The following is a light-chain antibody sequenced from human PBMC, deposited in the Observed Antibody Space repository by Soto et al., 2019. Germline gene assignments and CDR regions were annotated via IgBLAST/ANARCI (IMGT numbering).Light chain of an antibody. V-gene: IGKV1-39*01. CDR2: AAS. J-gene: IGKJ1*01. Sequence: DIQMTQSPSSLSASVGDRVTITCRASQSISSYLNWYQHKPGKAPKLLIYAASSLKRGVPSRFSGSGSGTHFTFTIRSLQPEDFATYYCQQYYIPPRTFGEGTKVEIK. CDR3: QQYYIPPRT. CDR1: QSISSY.